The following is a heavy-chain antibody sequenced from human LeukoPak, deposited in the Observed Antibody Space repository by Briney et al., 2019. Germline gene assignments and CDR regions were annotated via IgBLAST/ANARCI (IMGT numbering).Heavy chain of an antibody. V-gene: IGHV4-61*01. CDR1: GGSVSSGSYY. Sequence: SETLSLTCTVSGGSVSSGSYYWSWIRQPPGKGLEWIGYVYYSGSTNYNPSLKSRVTISLDASKNQFSLKLSSVTAADTAVYYCARDNYYAGAFDVWGQGTMVTVSS. D-gene: IGHD3-10*01. CDR3: ARDNYYAGAFDV. CDR2: VYYSGST. J-gene: IGHJ3*01.